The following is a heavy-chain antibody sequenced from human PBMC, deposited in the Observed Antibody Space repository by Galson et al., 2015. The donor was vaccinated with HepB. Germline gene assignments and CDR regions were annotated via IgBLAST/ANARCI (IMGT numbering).Heavy chain of an antibody. J-gene: IGHJ6*02. CDR3: ARRLSRVDYYGMDV. D-gene: IGHD5-12*01. V-gene: IGHV3-21*01. CDR1: GFTFSSYS. Sequence: SLRLSCAASGFTFSSYSMNWVRQAPGKGLEWVSSISSSSSYIYYADSVKGRFTISRDNAKNSLYLQMNSLRAEDTAVYYCARRLSRVDYYGMDVWGQGTTVTVSS. CDR2: ISSSSSYI.